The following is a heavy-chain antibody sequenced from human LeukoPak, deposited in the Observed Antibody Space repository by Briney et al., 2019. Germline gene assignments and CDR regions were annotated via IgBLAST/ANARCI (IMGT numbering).Heavy chain of an antibody. CDR3: ASHPGGPVAGDY. J-gene: IGHJ4*02. CDR2: ISSSSSYI. CDR1: GFAFGSFG. V-gene: IGHV3-21*01. D-gene: IGHD6-19*01. Sequence: GGSLRLSCTASGFAFGSFGMNWVRQTPGKGLEWVSSISSSSSYIQYADSVKGRFTIPRDNARNSLYLQMNSLRAEDTAMYYCASHPGGPVAGDYWGQGTLVTVSS.